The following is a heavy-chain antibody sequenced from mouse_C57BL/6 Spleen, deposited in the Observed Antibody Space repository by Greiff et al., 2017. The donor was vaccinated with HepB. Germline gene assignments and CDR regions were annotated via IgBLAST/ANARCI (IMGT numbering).Heavy chain of an antibody. J-gene: IGHJ2*01. CDR3: ASAHYYGSSPYYFDY. D-gene: IGHD1-1*01. CDR2: ISSGGSYT. Sequence: EVKLVESGGDLVKPGGSLKLSCAASGFTFSSYGMSWVRQTPDKRLEWVATISSGGSYTYYPDSVKGRFTISRDNAKNTLYLQMSSLKSEDTAMYYCASAHYYGSSPYYFDYWGQGTTLTVSS. V-gene: IGHV5-6*01. CDR1: GFTFSSYG.